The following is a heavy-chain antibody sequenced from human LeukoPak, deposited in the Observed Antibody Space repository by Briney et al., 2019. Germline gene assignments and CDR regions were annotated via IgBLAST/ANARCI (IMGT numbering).Heavy chain of an antibody. CDR3: SSLEVSSSWRY. D-gene: IGHD6-13*01. V-gene: IGHV4-34*01. CDR2: INHSGST. CDR1: GGSFSGYY. Sequence: SETLSLTCAVYGGSFSGYYWSWIRQPPGKGLEWIGEINHSGSTNYNPSLKSRVTISVDTSKNQFSLKLTSVTAADTAVYYCSSLEVSSSWRYWGQGTLVTVSS. J-gene: IGHJ4*02.